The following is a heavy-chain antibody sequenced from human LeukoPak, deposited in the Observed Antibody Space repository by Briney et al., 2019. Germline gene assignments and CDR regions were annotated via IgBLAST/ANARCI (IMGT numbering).Heavy chain of an antibody. CDR2: ISSRSSTI. J-gene: IGHJ3*01. CDR3: TRETAFDF. CDR1: GFTFSSYS. Sequence: GGSLRLSCAASGFTFSSYSMNWVRQAPGEGPEWISYISSRSSTIYYADSVKGRFTISRDNAKNSLYLQLSSLRVEDTAIYYCTRETAFDFWGQGTVVTVSS. V-gene: IGHV3-48*01.